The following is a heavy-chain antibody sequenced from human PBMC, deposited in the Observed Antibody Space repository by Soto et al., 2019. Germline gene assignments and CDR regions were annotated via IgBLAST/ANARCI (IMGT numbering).Heavy chain of an antibody. CDR2: IHHSGST. CDR3: ARGVDSWSGYLF. V-gene: IGHV4-34*01. Sequence: SETLSLTCALYGGSFDGYYWSWIRQSPGKGLEWIGEIHHSGSTKYNPSLKSRVSLSADTSTKQFSLKMTSMTAADRGVYYCARGVDSWSGYLFWGQGTPVTVSS. J-gene: IGHJ4*02. CDR1: GGSFDGYY. D-gene: IGHD3-3*01.